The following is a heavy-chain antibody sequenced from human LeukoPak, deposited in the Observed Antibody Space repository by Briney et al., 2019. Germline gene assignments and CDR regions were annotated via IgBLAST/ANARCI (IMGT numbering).Heavy chain of an antibody. CDR2: ISWNSGSI. V-gene: IGHV3-9*01. Sequence: PGGSLRLSCAASGFTFDDYAMHWVRQAPGKGLEWVSGISWNSGSIGYADSVKGRFTISRDNAKNSLYLQMNSLRAGDTAVYYCARVAVAGTGDWYFDLWGRGTLVTVSS. J-gene: IGHJ2*01. CDR1: GFTFDDYA. CDR3: ARVAVAGTGDWYFDL. D-gene: IGHD6-19*01.